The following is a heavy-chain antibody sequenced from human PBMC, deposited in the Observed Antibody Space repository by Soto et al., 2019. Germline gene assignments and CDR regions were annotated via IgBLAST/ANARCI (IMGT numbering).Heavy chain of an antibody. J-gene: IGHJ4*02. D-gene: IGHD1-26*01. CDR1: GYTLTELS. V-gene: IGHV1-24*01. CDR3: HLSGTYPFDY. CDR2: FDPEDGET. Sequence: ASVKVSCKVSGYTLTELSMHWVRQAPGKGLEWMGGFDPEDGETIYAQKFQGRVTMTEDTSTDTAYMELSNLRSEDTAVYYCHLSGTYPFDYWGQGTLVTVSS.